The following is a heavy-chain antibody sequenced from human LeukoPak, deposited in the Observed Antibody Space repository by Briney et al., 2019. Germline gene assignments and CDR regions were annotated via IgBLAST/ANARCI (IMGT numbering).Heavy chain of an antibody. Sequence: SETLSLTCTVSGGSISSYYWSWIRQPPGKGLEWIGYIYYSGSTNYNPPLKSRVTISVDTSKNQFSLKLSSVTAADTAVYYCARGHYDSSGYYPPHSDYWGQGTLVTVSS. J-gene: IGHJ4*02. CDR3: ARGHYDSSGYYPPHSDY. V-gene: IGHV4-59*12. D-gene: IGHD3-22*01. CDR1: GGSISSYY. CDR2: IYYSGST.